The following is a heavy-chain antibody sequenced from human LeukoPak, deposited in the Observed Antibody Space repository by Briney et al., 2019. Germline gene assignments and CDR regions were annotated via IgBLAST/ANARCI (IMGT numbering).Heavy chain of an antibody. CDR3: AREGPPWGLILGH. CDR1: GYTFTNYG. Sequence: ASVKVSCKVSGYTFTNYGISWVRQAPGQGLEWMGWMSTHNDNTNYAQKFQGRVTMTADTSTSTAYMELRSLTSDDTAVYYCAREGPPWGLILGHRGQGTLVTVSS. CDR2: MSTHNDNT. J-gene: IGHJ4*01. V-gene: IGHV1-18*01. D-gene: IGHD3/OR15-3a*01.